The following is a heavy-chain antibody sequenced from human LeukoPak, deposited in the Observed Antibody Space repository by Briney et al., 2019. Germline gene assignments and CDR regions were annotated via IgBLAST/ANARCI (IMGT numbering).Heavy chain of an antibody. Sequence: SSETLSLTCTVSGGSIRSYYWSWIRQPPGKGLEWIAYIYYSGSTNYNPSLKSRVTISVDTSKNQFSLKLTSVTAADTAVYYCAKSNGYGLVDIWGQGTMVTVSS. CDR1: GGSIRSYY. CDR2: IYYSGST. V-gene: IGHV4-59*12. CDR3: AKSNGYGLVDI. D-gene: IGHD3-10*01. J-gene: IGHJ3*02.